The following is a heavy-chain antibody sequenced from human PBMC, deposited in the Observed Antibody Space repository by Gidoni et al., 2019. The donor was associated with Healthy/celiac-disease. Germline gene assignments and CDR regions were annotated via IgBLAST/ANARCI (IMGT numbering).Heavy chain of an antibody. D-gene: IGHD3-9*01. CDR3: ARAPYYDILTGYYDEYFQH. CDR2: IIPIFGTA. V-gene: IGHV1-69*01. Sequence: QVQLVQSGAEVKKPGSSVKVSCKASGGTFSSYAFSWVRQAPGQGLEWMGGIIPIFGTANYAQKFQGRVTITADESTSTAYMELSSLRSEDTAVYYCARAPYYDILTGYYDEYFQHWGQGTLVTVSS. J-gene: IGHJ1*01. CDR1: GGTFSSYA.